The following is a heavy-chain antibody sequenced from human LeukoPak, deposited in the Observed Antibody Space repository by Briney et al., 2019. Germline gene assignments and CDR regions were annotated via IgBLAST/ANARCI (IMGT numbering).Heavy chain of an antibody. Sequence: GGSLRLSCAASGFTFSSYSMNWVRQAPGKGLEWVSSISSSSSYIYYADSVKGRFTISRDNAKNSLYLQMNSLRAEDTAVYYCARERDWIVGATAYYYYMDVWGKGTTVTVSS. CDR2: ISSSSSYI. CDR3: ARERDWIVGATAYYYYMDV. D-gene: IGHD1-26*01. V-gene: IGHV3-21*01. CDR1: GFTFSSYS. J-gene: IGHJ6*03.